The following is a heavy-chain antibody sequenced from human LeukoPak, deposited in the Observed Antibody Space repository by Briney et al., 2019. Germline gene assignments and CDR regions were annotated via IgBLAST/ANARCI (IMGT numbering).Heavy chain of an antibody. CDR2: VNHSGST. CDR1: GGSFSGYY. V-gene: IGHV4-34*01. Sequence: GTLSLTCAVYGGSFSGYYWSWIRQPPGKGLEWIGEVNHSGSTNYNPSLKSRVTISEDTSKNQFSLKLSSVTAADTAVYYCARGLTGSRRYFDSWGQGTLVTVSS. J-gene: IGHJ4*02. D-gene: IGHD3-10*01. CDR3: ARGLTGSRRYFDS.